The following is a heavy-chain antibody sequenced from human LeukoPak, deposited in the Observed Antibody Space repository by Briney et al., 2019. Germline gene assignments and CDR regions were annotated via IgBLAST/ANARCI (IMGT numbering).Heavy chain of an antibody. D-gene: IGHD5-24*01. CDR2: INPNSGGT. Sequence: ASVKVSCKASGYTFTGYYMHWVRQARGQGLEWMGRINPNSGGTNYAQKFQGRVTMTRDTSISTAYMELSRLRSDDTAVYYCARKAGYKDFYYYYYYMDVWGKGTTVTVSS. CDR1: GYTFTGYY. CDR3: ARKAGYKDFYYYYYYMDV. V-gene: IGHV1-2*06. J-gene: IGHJ6*03.